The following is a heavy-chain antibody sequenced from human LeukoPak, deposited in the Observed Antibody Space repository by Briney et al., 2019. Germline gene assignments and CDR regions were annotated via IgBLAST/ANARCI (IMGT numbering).Heavy chain of an antibody. Sequence: SEALSLTCTVSGDSIDSSFYYWGWTRQPPGKGLEWIGSLYHDGRTFYNPSLESRLTISVDTSKNQFSLKLSSVTAADTAVYYCARGPSRVRDYWGQGTLVTVSS. J-gene: IGHJ4*02. CDR2: LYHDGRT. CDR3: ARGPSRVRDY. CDR1: GDSIDSSFYY. V-gene: IGHV4-39*01.